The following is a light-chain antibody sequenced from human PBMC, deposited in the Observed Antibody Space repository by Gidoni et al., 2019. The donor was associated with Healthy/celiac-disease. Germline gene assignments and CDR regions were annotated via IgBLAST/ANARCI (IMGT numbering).Light chain of an antibody. V-gene: IGKV1-33*01. CDR2: NAS. Sequence: IQMTQSPSALSASVGDRVTITCQASQDISNYLNWYQQKPGKAPKLLIYNASNLETGVPSRFSGSGSGTDFTFTISSLQPEDIATYYCQQYDNHPPTFGQGTKVEIK. CDR3: QQYDNHPPT. J-gene: IGKJ1*01. CDR1: QDISNY.